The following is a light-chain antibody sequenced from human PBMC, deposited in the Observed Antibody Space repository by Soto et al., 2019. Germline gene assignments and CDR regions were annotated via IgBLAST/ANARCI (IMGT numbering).Light chain of an antibody. CDR3: QQYNKWPEFT. CDR2: GAS. V-gene: IGKV3-15*01. CDR1: QSVSSS. J-gene: IGKJ3*01. Sequence: EIVMTQSPATLSVSPGERATLSCRASQSVSSSLAWYQQRPGQAPRLLIYGASARATGIPARFSGSGSGTEFTLTISSLQSEDFAVYYCQQYNKWPEFTFGPGTRV.